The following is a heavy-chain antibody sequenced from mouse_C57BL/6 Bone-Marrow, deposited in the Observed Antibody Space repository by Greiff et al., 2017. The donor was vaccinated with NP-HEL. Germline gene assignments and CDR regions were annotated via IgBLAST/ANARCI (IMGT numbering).Heavy chain of an antibody. D-gene: IGHD2-3*01. CDR3: ACDGFFYFDY. V-gene: IGHV1-76*01. J-gene: IGHJ2*01. Sequence: QVQLKQSGAELVRPGASVKLSCKASGYTFTDYYINWVKQRPGQGLEWIARIYPGSGNTYYNEKFKGKATLTAEKSSSTAYMQLSSLTSEDSAVYFCACDGFFYFDYWGQGTTLTVSS. CDR1: GYTFTDYY. CDR2: IYPGSGNT.